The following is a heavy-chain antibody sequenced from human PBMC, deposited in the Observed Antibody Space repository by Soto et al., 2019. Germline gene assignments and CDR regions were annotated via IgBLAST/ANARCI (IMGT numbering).Heavy chain of an antibody. CDR1: GFTFSSYD. CDR3: AKEPEAVLGTGWFDL. CDR2: ISGYGGST. J-gene: IGHJ5*02. V-gene: IGHV3-23*01. D-gene: IGHD6-19*01. Sequence: EVQLLESGGGLVQRGGSLRLSCAASGFTFSSYDMSWVRQAPGKGLEWVSVISGYGGSTDYADSVKGRFTISRDNSKNTLYLQMNSLRAEDTAVYYCAKEPEAVLGTGWFDLWGQGTLVTVSS.